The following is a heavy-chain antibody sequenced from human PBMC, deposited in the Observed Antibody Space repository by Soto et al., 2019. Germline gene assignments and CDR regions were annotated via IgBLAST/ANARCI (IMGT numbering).Heavy chain of an antibody. J-gene: IGHJ4*02. V-gene: IGHV4-39*01. CDR2: IYYSGNA. CDR1: GGSISSSSYY. Sequence: PSETLSLTCTVSGGSISSSSYYWGWICQPPGKGLEWIGSIYYSGNAYYNPSPKSRVTISVDTAKNQFSLKLSSVTAADTAVYYCARRGSGSYSDYWGQGTLVTVSS. D-gene: IGHD3-10*01. CDR3: ARRGSGSYSDY.